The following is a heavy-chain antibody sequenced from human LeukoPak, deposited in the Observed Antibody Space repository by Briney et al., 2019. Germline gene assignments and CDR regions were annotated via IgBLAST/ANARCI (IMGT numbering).Heavy chain of an antibody. CDR3: AKDLSRTAVAGHDY. V-gene: IGHV3-30*02. J-gene: IGHJ4*02. CDR2: IRYDGSNK. Sequence: QPGGSLRLSCAASGFTFSSYGMHWVRQAPGKGLEWVAFIRYDGSNKYYADSVKGRFTISRDKSKNTLYLQMNSLRAEDTAVYYCAKDLSRTAVAGHDYWGQGTLVTVSS. D-gene: IGHD6-19*01. CDR1: GFTFSSYG.